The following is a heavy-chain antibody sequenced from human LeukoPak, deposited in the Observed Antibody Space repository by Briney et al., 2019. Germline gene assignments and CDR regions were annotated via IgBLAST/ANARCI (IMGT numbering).Heavy chain of an antibody. V-gene: IGHV1-8*01. Sequence: ASVKVSCKASGYTFTSYDINWVRQATGQGLVWMGWMNPNSGNTGYAQKFQGRVTMTRNTSISTAYMELSSLRSEDTAVYYCARARLRRTLTTYYYYYMDVWGKGTTVTVSS. CDR2: MNPNSGNT. D-gene: IGHD4-17*01. J-gene: IGHJ6*03. CDR3: ARARLRRTLTTYYYYYMDV. CDR1: GYTFTSYD.